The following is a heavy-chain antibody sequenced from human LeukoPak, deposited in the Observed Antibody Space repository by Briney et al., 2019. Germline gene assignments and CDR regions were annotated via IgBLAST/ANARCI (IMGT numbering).Heavy chain of an antibody. D-gene: IGHD6-19*01. CDR2: IFSNDEK. Sequence: SGPTLVNPTATLTLTCTVSGFSLSNARMGVSWIRPPPGKALEWLAHIFSNDEKSYSTSLKSRLTISKDTSKSQVVLTMTNMYPVDTATYYCARIEMGCSGWSYYFDYWGQGTLVTVSS. J-gene: IGHJ4*02. CDR1: GFSLSNARMG. V-gene: IGHV2-26*01. CDR3: ARIEMGCSGWSYYFDY.